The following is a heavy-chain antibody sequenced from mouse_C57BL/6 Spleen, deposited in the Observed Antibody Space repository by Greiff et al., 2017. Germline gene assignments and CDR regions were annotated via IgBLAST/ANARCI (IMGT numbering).Heavy chain of an antibody. V-gene: IGHV1-82*01. D-gene: IGHD4-1*01. CDR2: IYPGDGDT. J-gene: IGHJ3*01. Sequence: VKLLESGPELVKPGASVKISCKASGYAFSSSWMNWVKQRPGKGLEWIGRIYPGDGDTNYNGKFKGKATLTADKSSSTAYMQLSSLTSEDSAVYFCAREGTGGFAYWGQGTLVTVSA. CDR1: GYAFSSSW. CDR3: AREGTGGFAY.